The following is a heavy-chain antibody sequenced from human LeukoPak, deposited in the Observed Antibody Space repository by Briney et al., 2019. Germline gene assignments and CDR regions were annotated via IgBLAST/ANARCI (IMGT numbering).Heavy chain of an antibody. CDR2: IIPIFGTA. V-gene: IGHV1-69*06. CDR1: GGTFSSYA. J-gene: IGHJ4*02. D-gene: IGHD4-23*01. CDR3: ARDPKLYGGHFDY. Sequence: GASVKVSCKASGGTFSSYAINWVRQAPGQGLEWMGGIIPIFGTANYAQKFQGRVTITADKSTSTADMELSSLRSEDTAVYYCARDPKLYGGHFDYWGQGTLVTVSS.